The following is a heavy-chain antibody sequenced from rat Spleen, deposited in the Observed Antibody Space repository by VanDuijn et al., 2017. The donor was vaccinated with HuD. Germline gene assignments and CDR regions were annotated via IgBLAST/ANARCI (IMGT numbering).Heavy chain of an antibody. CDR1: GFTFSDYY. CDR3: ASYGGSLDY. D-gene: IGHD1-11*01. J-gene: IGHJ2*01. V-gene: IGHV5-29*01. CDR2: ISSDGGRN. Sequence: EVQLVESDGGLVQPGRSLKLSCAASGFTFSDYYMAWVRQAPTKGLEWVATISSDGGRNCYRDSVKGRFTISSDNAKSTLSLQMNRLRSGDTAAYYCASYGGSLDYWGQGVMVTVSS.